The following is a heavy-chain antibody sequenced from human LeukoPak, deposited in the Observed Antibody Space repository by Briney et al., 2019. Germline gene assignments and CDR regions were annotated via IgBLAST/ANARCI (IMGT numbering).Heavy chain of an antibody. D-gene: IGHD5-12*01. CDR3: ARHVDSRLAIRWFDP. V-gene: IGHV4-39*01. CDR1: SGSISSSGSF. Sequence: PSETLSLTCTVSSGSISSSGSFWGWIRQPPGKGLEWIGSMFYSGSSYYNPSLTSRVTISVDTSKNQFSLKRSSLTATYPALYYCARHVDSRLAIRWFDPWGKGILVTVSS. J-gene: IGHJ5*02. CDR2: MFYSGSS.